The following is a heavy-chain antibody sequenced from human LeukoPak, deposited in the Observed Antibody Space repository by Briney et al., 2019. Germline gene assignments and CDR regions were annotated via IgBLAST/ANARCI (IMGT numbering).Heavy chain of an antibody. CDR2: ISYAGSNK. CDR3: ARADYYDSSGSSSHXAFDI. J-gene: IGHJ3*02. V-gene: IGHV3-30-3*01. CDR1: GFTFSSYA. Sequence: PGGSLRLSCAASGFTFSSYAMHWVRQAPGKGLEWVAVISYAGSNKHYADSVKGRFTISRDNSKNTLYLQMNSLRAEDTAVYYCARADYYDSSGSSSHXAFDIWGQGTMVTVSS. D-gene: IGHD3-22*01.